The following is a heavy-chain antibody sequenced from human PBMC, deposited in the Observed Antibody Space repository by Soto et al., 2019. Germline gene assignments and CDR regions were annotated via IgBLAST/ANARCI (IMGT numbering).Heavy chain of an antibody. CDR2: IIPIFGTA. J-gene: IGHJ5*02. CDR3: AIDVRHYSSSWYIWFDP. Sequence: SLKVSCKASGGTFSSYAISWVRQAPGQGLERMGGIIPIFGTANYAQKFQGRVTITADESTSTAYMELSSLRSEDTAVYYCAIDVRHYSSSWYIWFDPWGQGTLVTVSS. V-gene: IGHV1-69*13. CDR1: GGTFSSYA. D-gene: IGHD6-13*01.